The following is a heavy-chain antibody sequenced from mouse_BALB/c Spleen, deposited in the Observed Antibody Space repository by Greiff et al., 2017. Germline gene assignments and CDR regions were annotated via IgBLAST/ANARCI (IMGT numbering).Heavy chain of an antibody. CDR1: GFTFSSYT. CDR3: AKLGLFAY. V-gene: IGHV5-9*03. Sequence: EVKLVESGGGLVKPGGSLKLSCAASGFTFSSYTMSWVRQTPEKRLEWVATISSGGGNTYYPDSVKGRFTISRDNAKNNLYLQMSSLRSEDTALYYCAKLGLFAYWGQGTLVTVSA. J-gene: IGHJ3*01. D-gene: IGHD4-1*01. CDR2: ISSGGGNT.